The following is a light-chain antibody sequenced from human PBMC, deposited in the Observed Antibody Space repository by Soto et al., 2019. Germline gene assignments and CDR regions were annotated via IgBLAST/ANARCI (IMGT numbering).Light chain of an antibody. CDR1: QSINTW. V-gene: IGKV1-5*03. CDR3: QQYNTYSRA. CDR2: KAS. J-gene: IGKJ2*01. Sequence: DIQMTQSPSTLSASVGDRVTITCRASQSINTWLAWYQQKPGKAPNLLIYKASSLENGVLSRFSGSGSGTEFTLTISSLQPDDFATYYCQQYNTYSRAFGQGTKLEIK.